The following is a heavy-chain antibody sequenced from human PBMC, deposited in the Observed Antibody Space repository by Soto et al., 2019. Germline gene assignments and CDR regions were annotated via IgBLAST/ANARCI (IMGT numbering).Heavy chain of an antibody. CDR1: GYTFTSYG. CDR2: ISTYNDDT. J-gene: IGHJ4*02. Sequence: GASVKVSCKASGYTFTSYGISWVRQAPGQALEWMGCISTYNDDTNYAQNLQGRITLTTDTSTSTAYMELRSLTLDDTALYFCARGDILTGYFDFWGQGTLVTVSS. CDR3: ARGDILTGYFDF. V-gene: IGHV1-18*04. D-gene: IGHD3-9*01.